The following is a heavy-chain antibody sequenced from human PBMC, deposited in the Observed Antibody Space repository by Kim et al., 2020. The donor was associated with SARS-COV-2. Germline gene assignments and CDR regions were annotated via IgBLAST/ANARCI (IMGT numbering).Heavy chain of an antibody. CDR3: AREHQELYYYYYGMDV. D-gene: IGHD1-7*01. CDR2: IIPIFGTA. Sequence: SVKVSCKASGGTFSSYAISWVRQAPGQGLEWMGGIIPIFGTANYAQKFQGRVTITADESTSTAYMELSSLRSEDTAVYYCAREHQELYYYYYGMDVWGQGTTVTVSS. V-gene: IGHV1-69*13. J-gene: IGHJ6*02. CDR1: GGTFSSYA.